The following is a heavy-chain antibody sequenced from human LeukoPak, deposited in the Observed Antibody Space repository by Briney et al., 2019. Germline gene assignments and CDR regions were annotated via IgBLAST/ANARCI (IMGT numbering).Heavy chain of an antibody. D-gene: IGHD3-22*01. CDR2: IFYSGNT. Sequence: SETLSLTCTVSGGSISSYYWGWIRQPPGKGLEWIGSIFYSGNTYYNPSLKSRVTISVDTSKNQFSLKLSSVTAADTAVYYCARRLGYYDSSGYRHYFDYWGQGTLVTVSS. J-gene: IGHJ4*02. CDR3: ARRLGYYDSSGYRHYFDY. V-gene: IGHV4-39*01. CDR1: GGSISSYY.